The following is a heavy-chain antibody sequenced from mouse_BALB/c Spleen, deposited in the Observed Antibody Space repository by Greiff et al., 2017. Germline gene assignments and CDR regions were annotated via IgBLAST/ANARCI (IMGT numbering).Heavy chain of an antibody. CDR2: ILPGSGST. D-gene: IGHD2-1*01. Sequence: QVQLQQSGAELMKPGASVKISCKATGYTFSSYWIEWVKQRPGHGLEWIGEILPGSGSTNYNEKFKGKATFTADTSSNTAYMQLSSLTSEDSAVYYCAGFYGNYGAWFAYWGQGTLVTVSA. J-gene: IGHJ3*01. V-gene: IGHV1-9*01. CDR1: GYTFSSYW. CDR3: AGFYGNYGAWFAY.